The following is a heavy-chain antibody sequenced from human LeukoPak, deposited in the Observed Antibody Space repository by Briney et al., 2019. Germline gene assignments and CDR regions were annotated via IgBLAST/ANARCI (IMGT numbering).Heavy chain of an antibody. CDR1: GYSFITYG. CDR3: ARPYDSSGYYNYYFDN. J-gene: IGHJ4*02. D-gene: IGHD3-22*01. CDR2: IGAYNRST. V-gene: IGHV1-18*01. Sequence: ASVKVSCKASGYSFITYGISWVRQAPGQGLEGMGWIGAYNRSTDYAQNLQGRVTMTTDTSTSTAYMEMRSLRSDDTAVYYCARPYDSSGYYNYYFDNWGQGTLVTVSS.